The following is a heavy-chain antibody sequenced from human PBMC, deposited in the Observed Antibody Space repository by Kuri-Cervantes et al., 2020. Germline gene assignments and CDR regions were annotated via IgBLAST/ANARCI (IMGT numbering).Heavy chain of an antibody. J-gene: IGHJ4*02. V-gene: IGHV3-7*01. CDR2: IKQDGSEK. CDR3: ARPSYYDSSGYDRPDY. D-gene: IGHD3-22*01. Sequence: GGSLRLSCAASGFTFSDYYMSWVRQAPGKGLEWVANIKQDGSEKYYVDSVKGRFTISRDNAKNSLYLQMNSLRAEDTAVYYCARPSYYDSSGYDRPDYWGQGTLVTVSS. CDR1: GFTFSDYY.